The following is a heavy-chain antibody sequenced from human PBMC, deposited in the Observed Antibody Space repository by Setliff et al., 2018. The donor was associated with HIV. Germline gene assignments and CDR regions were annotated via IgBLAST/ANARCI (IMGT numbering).Heavy chain of an antibody. Sequence: PSETLSLTCAVSAYSINSGYYWGWIRQPPGKGLEWIGEIYHSGSTNYNPSLKSRVTISVDKSKNQFSLKLSSVTAADTAVYYCAGLTGTDFDYWGQGTLVTVSS. V-gene: IGHV4-38-2*01. CDR2: IYHSGST. D-gene: IGHD1-20*01. CDR3: AGLTGTDFDY. J-gene: IGHJ4*02. CDR1: AYSINSGYY.